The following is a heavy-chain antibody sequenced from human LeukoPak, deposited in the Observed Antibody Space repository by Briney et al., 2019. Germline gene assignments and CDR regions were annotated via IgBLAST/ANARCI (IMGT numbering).Heavy chain of an antibody. Sequence: GGSLRLSCAASGFTFSTYSMNWVRQAPGKGLEWVSYISGSGSTIYYADSVKGQFTISRDNAQNSLYLQMNSLRAEDTAVYYCARVGSYYDLDYWGQGTLVTVSS. V-gene: IGHV3-48*01. CDR1: GFTFSTYS. J-gene: IGHJ4*02. CDR2: ISGSGSTI. D-gene: IGHD1-26*01. CDR3: ARVGSYYDLDY.